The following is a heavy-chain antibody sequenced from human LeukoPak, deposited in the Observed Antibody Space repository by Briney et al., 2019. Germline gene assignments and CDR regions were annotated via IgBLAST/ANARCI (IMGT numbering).Heavy chain of an antibody. CDR1: GYTFTSCG. V-gene: IGHV1-18*01. CDR2: ISAYNGNT. J-gene: IGHJ6*02. CDR3: ARGYFDWLYRPDYYGMDV. D-gene: IGHD3-9*01. Sequence: GASVKVSCKASGYTFTSCGISWVRQAPGQGLEWMGWISAYNGNTNYAQKLQGRVTMTTDTSTSTAYMELRSLRSDDTAVYYCARGYFDWLYRPDYYGMDVWGQGTTVTISS.